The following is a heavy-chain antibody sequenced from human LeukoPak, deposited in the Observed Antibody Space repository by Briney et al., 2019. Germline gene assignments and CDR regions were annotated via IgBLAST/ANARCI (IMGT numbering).Heavy chain of an antibody. CDR3: AKDLQRWLRINPFDY. D-gene: IGHD5-12*01. J-gene: IGHJ4*02. Sequence: GGSLRLSCAASGFTFSNAWMSWVRQAPGKGLEWVGRIKSKTDGGTTDYAAPVKGRFTISRDDSKNTLYLQMNSLRAEDTAVYYCAKDLQRWLRINPFDYWGQGTLVTVSS. CDR2: IKSKTDGGTT. CDR1: GFTFSNAW. V-gene: IGHV3-15*01.